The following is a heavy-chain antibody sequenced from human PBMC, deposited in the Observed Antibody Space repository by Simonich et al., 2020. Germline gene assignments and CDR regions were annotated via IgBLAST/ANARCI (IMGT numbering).Heavy chain of an antibody. J-gene: IGHJ4*02. CDR2: INHSGST. V-gene: IGHV4-34*01. D-gene: IGHD1-1*01. CDR1: GGSFSGYY. CDR3: ARHLQLGPFDY. Sequence: QVQLQQWGAGLLKPSETLSLTCAVYGGSFSGYYWSWIRQTPGKGLEWIGEINHSGSTNYTPSLKSRVTISVDTSKNQFSLKLSSVTAADTAVYYCARHLQLGPFDYWGQGTLVTVSS.